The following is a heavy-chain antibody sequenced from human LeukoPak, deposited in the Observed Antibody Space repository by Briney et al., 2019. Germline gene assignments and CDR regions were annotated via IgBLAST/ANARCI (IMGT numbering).Heavy chain of an antibody. D-gene: IGHD4/OR15-4a*01. V-gene: IGHV4-38-2*02. CDR1: GYSISSGYY. CDR2: IYHSGST. Sequence: SQTLSLTCAVSGYSISSGYYWGWIRQPPGKGLEWIGSIYHSGSTYYNPSLKSRVTISVDTSKNQFSLKLSSVTAADTAVYYCARDDWRIWCGPAGFDYWGQGTLVTVAS. CDR3: ARDDWRIWCGPAGFDY. J-gene: IGHJ4*02.